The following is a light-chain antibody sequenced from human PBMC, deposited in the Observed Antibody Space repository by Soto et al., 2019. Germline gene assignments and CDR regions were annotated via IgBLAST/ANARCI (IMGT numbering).Light chain of an antibody. CDR1: QSVSNSY. Sequence: EIVLTQSPGTLSLSPGERATLSCRASQSVSNSYIAWYQQKPGQAPRLLIYGASSRATGIPDRFSGSGSGTDFTLTISGLEPEDFAVYCCQQYGSSPWTFGQGTKVEIQ. CDR2: GAS. CDR3: QQYGSSPWT. V-gene: IGKV3-20*01. J-gene: IGKJ1*01.